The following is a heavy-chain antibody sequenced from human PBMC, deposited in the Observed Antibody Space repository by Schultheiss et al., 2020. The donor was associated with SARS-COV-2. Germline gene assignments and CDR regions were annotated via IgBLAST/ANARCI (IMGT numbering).Heavy chain of an antibody. V-gene: IGHV4-34*01. CDR3: ARGSGSSRMLDY. D-gene: IGHD1-26*01. CDR2: INHSGST. CDR1: GYSISSGYY. J-gene: IGHJ4*02. Sequence: SETLSLTCAVSGYSISSGYYWSWIRQPPGKGLEWIGEINHSGSTNYNPSLKSRVTISVDTSKNQFSLQLNSVTPEDTAVYYCARGSGSSRMLDYWGQGTLVTVSS.